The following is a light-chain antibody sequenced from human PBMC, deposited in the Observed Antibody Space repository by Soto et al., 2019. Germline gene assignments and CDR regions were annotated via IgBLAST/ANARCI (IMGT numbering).Light chain of an antibody. V-gene: IGKV1-5*01. CDR1: QNIGRW. CDR3: QQYNTFLT. CDR2: DAF. Sequence: DIPMTQSPSTLSASVGDRVTITCRASQNIGRWLAWYQQKPGKAPKLLIFDAFNLESGVPSRFSGSGSGTEFTLAISGLQPDDFATYYCQQYNTFLTFGGGTKVEIK. J-gene: IGKJ4*01.